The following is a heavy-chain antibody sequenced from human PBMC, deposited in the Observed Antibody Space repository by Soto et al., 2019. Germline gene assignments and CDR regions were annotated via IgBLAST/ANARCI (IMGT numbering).Heavy chain of an antibody. V-gene: IGHV4-59*01. CDR1: GGSISSYY. Sequence: QVQLQESGPGLVKPSETLSLTCTVSGGSISSYYWSWIRQPPGKGLEWIGYIYYSGSTNYNPSLQSRVTISVDTSKNQFSLKLSSVTAADTAVYYCARGGVYSSSRSYFDYWGQGTLVTVSS. CDR3: ARGGVYSSSRSYFDY. CDR2: IYYSGST. D-gene: IGHD6-6*01. J-gene: IGHJ4*02.